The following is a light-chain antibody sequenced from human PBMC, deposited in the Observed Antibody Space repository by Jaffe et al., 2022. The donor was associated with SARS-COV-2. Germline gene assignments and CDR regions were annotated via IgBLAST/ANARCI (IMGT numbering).Light chain of an antibody. CDR1: SSNIGNNL. CDR2: ENN. Sequence: QSVLTQPPSVSAAPGQKVTISCSGSSSNIGNNLISWYQQVPGTAPKVLIYENNKRPSGIPDRFSGSKSGTSATLGITGLQTGDEADYYCGTWDSSLSAGVFGGGTKVTVL. CDR3: GTWDSSLSAGV. J-gene: IGLJ3*02. V-gene: IGLV1-51*02.